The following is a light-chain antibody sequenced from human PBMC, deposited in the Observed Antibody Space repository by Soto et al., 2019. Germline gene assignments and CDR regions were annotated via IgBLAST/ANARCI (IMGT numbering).Light chain of an antibody. V-gene: IGKV1-5*03. Sequence: IHMSHSPSTLSGSVGDRVTITCRASQTISSWLAWYQQKPGKAPKLLIYKASTLKSGVPSRFSGSGSGTEFTLTISSLQPDDFATYYCQHYNSYSEAFGQRTKVDI. CDR1: QTISSW. CDR2: KAS. CDR3: QHYNSYSEA. J-gene: IGKJ1*01.